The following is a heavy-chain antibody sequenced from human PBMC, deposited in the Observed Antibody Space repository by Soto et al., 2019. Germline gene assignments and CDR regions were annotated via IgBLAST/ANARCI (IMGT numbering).Heavy chain of an antibody. J-gene: IGHJ4*02. CDR1: GGSISSGGYS. CDR2: IYHSGST. Sequence: SETLSLTCAVSGGSISSGGYSWNWIRQPPGKGLEWIGYIYHSGSTHYNSSLRSRVAMSVDRSKNQFSLNLSSVTAADTAVYYCARAQDSYDSSGYHFDYWGQGTLVTVSS. CDR3: ARAQDSYDSSGYHFDY. V-gene: IGHV4-30-2*01. D-gene: IGHD3-22*01.